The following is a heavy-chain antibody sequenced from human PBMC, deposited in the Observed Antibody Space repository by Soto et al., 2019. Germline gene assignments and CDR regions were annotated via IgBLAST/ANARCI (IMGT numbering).Heavy chain of an antibody. CDR3: ARERQRWLTRGYFDY. V-gene: IGHV3-7*01. Sequence: EVQLVESGGGLVQPGGSLRLSCAASGFTFSSYWMSWVRQAPGKGLEWVANIKQDGSEKYYVDSVKGRFTISRDNAKNSLYLQMNSLRAEDTAVYYCARERQRWLTRGYFDYWGQGTLVTVSS. J-gene: IGHJ4*02. CDR2: IKQDGSEK. CDR1: GFTFSSYW. D-gene: IGHD1-1*01.